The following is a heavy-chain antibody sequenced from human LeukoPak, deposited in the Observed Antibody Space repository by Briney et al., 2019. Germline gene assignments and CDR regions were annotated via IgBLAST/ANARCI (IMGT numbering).Heavy chain of an antibody. CDR1: GGSFRGYY. Sequence: PSETLSLTCAVYGGSFRGYYWSWIRQPPGKGLEWIGEINHSGSTNYNPSLKSRVTISVDTSKNQFSLKLSSVTAADTAVYYCARALTRDALDLWGQGTMVTV. CDR2: INHSGST. V-gene: IGHV4-34*01. CDR3: ARALTRDALDL. J-gene: IGHJ3*01.